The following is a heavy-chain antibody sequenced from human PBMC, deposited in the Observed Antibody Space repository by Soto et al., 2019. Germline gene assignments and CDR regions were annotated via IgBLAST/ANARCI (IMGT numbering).Heavy chain of an antibody. V-gene: IGHV3-74*01. CDR2: INSDGSST. J-gene: IGHJ6*02. CDR3: ARGYCTNGVCWGGYYGMDV. D-gene: IGHD2-8*01. Sequence: GGSLRLSCAASGFTFSSYWMHWVRQAPGKGLVWVSRINSDGSSTSYADSVKGRFTISRDNAKNTLYLQMNSLRAEDTAVYYCARGYCTNGVCWGGYYGMDVWGQGTTVTVSS. CDR1: GFTFSSYW.